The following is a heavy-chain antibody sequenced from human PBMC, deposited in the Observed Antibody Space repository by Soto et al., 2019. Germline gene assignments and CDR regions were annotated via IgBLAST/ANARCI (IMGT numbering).Heavy chain of an antibody. CDR1: GGSFSGYY. D-gene: IGHD3-9*01. V-gene: IGHV4-34*01. CDR2: INHSGST. CDR3: ARVHSYDILTGYSDY. Sequence: QVQLQQWGAGLLKPSETLSLTCAVYGGSFSGYYWSWIRQPPGKGLEWIGEINHSGSTNYNPSLKSRLTISVDTSKNQFSLKLSSVTAADTAVYYCARVHSYDILTGYSDYWGQGTLVTVSS. J-gene: IGHJ4*02.